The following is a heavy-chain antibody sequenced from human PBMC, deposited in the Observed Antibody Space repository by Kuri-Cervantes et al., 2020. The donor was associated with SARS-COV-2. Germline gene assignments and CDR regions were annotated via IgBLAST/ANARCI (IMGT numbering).Heavy chain of an antibody. D-gene: IGHD2-8*01. Sequence: SGPTLVKPTQTLTLTCTFSGFSLSTSGVGVDWIRQPPGKALEWRALIYWNDDKRYSPSLKSRLTITKDTSKNQVVLTMTNMDPVDTATYYWARTYCTNGVCPYYYYGMDVWGQGTTVTVSS. CDR2: IYWNDDK. V-gene: IGHV2-5*01. CDR1: GFSLSTSGVG. J-gene: IGHJ6*02. CDR3: ARTYCTNGVCPYYYYGMDV.